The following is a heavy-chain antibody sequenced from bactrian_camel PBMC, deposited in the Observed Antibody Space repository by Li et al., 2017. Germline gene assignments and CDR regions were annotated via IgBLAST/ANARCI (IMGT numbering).Heavy chain of an antibody. Sequence: DVQLVESGGGLVQTGGSLTLSCAASGFAFSSYNMNWARQAPGKGLEWVSEISSGGDHTNYANSVKGRFTISRDDAKNTLYLQLNNLKTDDTAMYYCAKGQADFARWGQGTQVTVS. CDR3: AKGQADFAR. CDR1: GFAFSSYN. CDR2: ISSGGDHT. V-gene: IGHV3S40*01. J-gene: IGHJ6*01.